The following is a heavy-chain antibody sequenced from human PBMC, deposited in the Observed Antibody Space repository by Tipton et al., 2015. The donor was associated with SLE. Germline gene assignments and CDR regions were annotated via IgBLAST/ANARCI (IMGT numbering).Heavy chain of an antibody. CDR1: GGSISSHY. V-gene: IGHV4-59*11. CDR3: ATIPVGRVVAATAFDI. Sequence: TLSLTCTVSGGSISSHYWSWIRQPPGKGLEWIGYIYYSGSTNYNPSLKSRVTISVDTSKNQFSLKLSSVTAADTAVYYCATIPVGRVVAATAFDIWGQGTMVTVSS. D-gene: IGHD2-15*01. J-gene: IGHJ3*02. CDR2: IYYSGST.